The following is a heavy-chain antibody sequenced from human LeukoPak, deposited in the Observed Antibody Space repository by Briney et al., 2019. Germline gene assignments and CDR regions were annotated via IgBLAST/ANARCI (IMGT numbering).Heavy chain of an antibody. Sequence: PVGSLTLSCAASGFTFSSYWMSWARQAPGKGLEWVANIKQDGSEKYYVDSVKGRFTISRDNAKNSLYLQMNRLRAEDTAVYYCARDERGLGGTHYYDSSGCDYWGQGTLVTVSS. CDR2: IKQDGSEK. V-gene: IGHV3-7*01. J-gene: IGHJ4*02. D-gene: IGHD3-22*01. CDR3: ARDERGLGGTHYYDSSGCDY. CDR1: GFTFSSYW.